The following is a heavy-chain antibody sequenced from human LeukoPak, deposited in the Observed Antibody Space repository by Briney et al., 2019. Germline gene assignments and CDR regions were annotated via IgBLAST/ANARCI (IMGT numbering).Heavy chain of an antibody. Sequence: SETLSLTCTVSGDSISSSFYYWGWIRQPPGKGLEWIGNIHGSGNTNYNPSLKSRLSMSLDTSKNQVSLNLTSVTAADTATYFCARETMLAGFASGLGFNYWGQGILVIVSS. CDR2: IHGSGNT. V-gene: IGHV4-61*05. CDR3: ARETMLAGFASGLGFNY. CDR1: GDSISSSFYY. D-gene: IGHD6-19*01. J-gene: IGHJ4*02.